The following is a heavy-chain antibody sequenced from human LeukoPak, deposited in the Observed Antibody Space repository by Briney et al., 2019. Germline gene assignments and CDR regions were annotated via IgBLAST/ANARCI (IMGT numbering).Heavy chain of an antibody. D-gene: IGHD3-10*01. J-gene: IGHJ4*02. CDR2: IYYSGST. CDR3: ARTRYYYNSRSYGAPYYFDY. Sequence: SETLSPTCTVSGYSISSNSYYWGWIRQPPGKGLEWIGSIYYSGSTYYNPSLKSRVTISVDTSKNQFSLKLSSVTAADTAVYYCARTRYYYNSRSYGAPYYFDYWGQGTLVTVSS. CDR1: GYSISSNSYY. V-gene: IGHV4-39*01.